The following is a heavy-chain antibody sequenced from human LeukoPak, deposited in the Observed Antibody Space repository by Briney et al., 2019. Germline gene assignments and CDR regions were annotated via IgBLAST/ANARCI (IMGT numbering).Heavy chain of an antibody. CDR3: ARARRSGYDSGVALDI. CDR2: IYSGGST. V-gene: IGHV3-53*01. CDR1: GFTVSSNY. Sequence: GGSLRLSCAASGFTVSSNYMSWVRQAPGKGLEWVSVIYSGGSTYYADSVKGRFTISRDNSKNTLYLQMNSLRAEDTAVYYCARARRSGYDSGVALDIWGQGTMVTVSS. J-gene: IGHJ3*02. D-gene: IGHD5-12*01.